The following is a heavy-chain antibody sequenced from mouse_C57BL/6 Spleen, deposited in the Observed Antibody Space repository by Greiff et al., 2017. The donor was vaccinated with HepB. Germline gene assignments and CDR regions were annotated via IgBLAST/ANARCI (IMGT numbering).Heavy chain of an antibody. CDR1: GFSLTSYG. CDR2: IWSGGST. D-gene: IGHD2-5*01. J-gene: IGHJ4*01. V-gene: IGHV2-2*01. Sequence: QVHVKQSGPGLVQPSQSLSITCTVSGFSLTSYGVHWVRQSPGKGLEWLGVIWSGGSTDYNAAFISRLSISKDNSKSQVFFKMNSLQADDTAIYYCARYSNYGPYYYAMDYWGQGTSVTVSS. CDR3: ARYSNYGPYYYAMDY.